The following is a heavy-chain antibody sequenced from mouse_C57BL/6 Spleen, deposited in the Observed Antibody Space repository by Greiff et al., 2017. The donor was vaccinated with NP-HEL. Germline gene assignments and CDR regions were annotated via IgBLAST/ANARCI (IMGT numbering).Heavy chain of an antibody. CDR1: GYSFTGYF. D-gene: IGHD2-2*01. CDR3: ARSTMVTGYYFDY. CDR2: INPYNGDT. V-gene: IGHV1-20*01. J-gene: IGHJ2*01. Sequence: LVEPGDSVKISCKASGYSFTGYFMNWVMQSHGKSLEWIGRINPYNGDTFYNQKFKGKATLTVDKSSSTAHMELRSLTSEDSAVYYCARSTMVTGYYFDYWGQGTTLTVSS.